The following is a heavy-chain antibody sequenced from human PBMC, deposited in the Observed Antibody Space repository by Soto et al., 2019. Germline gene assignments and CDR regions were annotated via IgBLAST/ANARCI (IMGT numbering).Heavy chain of an antibody. D-gene: IGHD4-17*01. V-gene: IGHV4-34*01. Sequence: PSETLSLTCAVYGGSFSGYYWSWIRQPPGKGLEWIGEINHSGSTNYDPSLKSRVTISVDTSKNQFSLKLSSVTAADTAVYYCARLGDYVFYYFDDWGQGTLVTVSS. CDR1: GGSFSGYY. J-gene: IGHJ4*02. CDR3: ARLGDYVFYYFDD. CDR2: INHSGST.